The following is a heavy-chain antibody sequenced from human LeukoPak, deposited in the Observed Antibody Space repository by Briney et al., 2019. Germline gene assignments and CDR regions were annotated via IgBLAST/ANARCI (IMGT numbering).Heavy chain of an antibody. J-gene: IGHJ5*02. CDR3: ARGRVWFGESPNWFDP. D-gene: IGHD3-10*01. CDR1: GDSISTGSYY. Sequence: SQTLSLTCTVSGDSISTGSYYWSWIRQPPGKGLEWIGSIYYSGSTYYIPSLKSRATISVDTSKNQFSLKLSSVTAADTAVYYCARGRVWFGESPNWFDPWGRGTLVTVSS. CDR2: IYYSGST. V-gene: IGHV4-39*07.